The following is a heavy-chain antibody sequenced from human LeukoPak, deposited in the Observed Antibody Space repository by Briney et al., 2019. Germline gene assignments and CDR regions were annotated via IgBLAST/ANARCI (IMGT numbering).Heavy chain of an antibody. CDR3: AREGTYGSGSYYNREYYGMDV. Sequence: SETLSLTCTVSGGSISSGGYYWSWICQHPGKGLEWIGYIYYSGSTYYNPSLKSRVTISVDTSKNQFSLKLSSVTAADTAVYYCAREGTYGSGSYYNREYYGMDVWGQGTTVTVSS. D-gene: IGHD3-10*01. CDR2: IYYSGST. CDR1: GGSISSGGYY. J-gene: IGHJ6*02. V-gene: IGHV4-31*03.